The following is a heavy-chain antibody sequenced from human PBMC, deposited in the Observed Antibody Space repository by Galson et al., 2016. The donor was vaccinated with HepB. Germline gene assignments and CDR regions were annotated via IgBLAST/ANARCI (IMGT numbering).Heavy chain of an antibody. J-gene: IGHJ4*02. V-gene: IGHV4-39*01. CDR1: GGPISSSDYY. CDR3: ARYSSSGFDY. D-gene: IGHD6-6*01. Sequence: SETLSLTCTVSGGPISSSDYYWGWIRQPPGKGLEWIASIYYSGRAYYNPSLMSRVTISVDTSNNQFSLKLRSVTAADTAIYYCARYSSSGFDYWGQGTLVTVSS. CDR2: IYYSGRA.